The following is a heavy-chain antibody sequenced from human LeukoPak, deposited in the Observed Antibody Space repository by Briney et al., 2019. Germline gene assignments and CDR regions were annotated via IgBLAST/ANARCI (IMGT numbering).Heavy chain of an antibody. CDR3: VRDSSGSYYVDAFDI. Sequence: GGSLRLSCAASGFTFSSYAMSWVRRAPGKGLEWVSSISSRTSNIYYADSVKGRFTISRDDAKSSLYLQMNSLRAEDTALYYCVRDSSGSYYVDAFDIWGQGTMVTVSS. J-gene: IGHJ3*02. D-gene: IGHD1-26*01. V-gene: IGHV3-21*01. CDR1: GFTFSSYA. CDR2: ISSRTSNI.